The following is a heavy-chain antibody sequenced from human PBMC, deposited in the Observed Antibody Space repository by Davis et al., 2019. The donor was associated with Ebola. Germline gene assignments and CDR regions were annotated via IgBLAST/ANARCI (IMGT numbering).Heavy chain of an antibody. CDR1: GFTFSSYS. J-gene: IGHJ4*02. D-gene: IGHD3-16*01. CDR2: ISSSSSYI. CDR3: ARDRGSGTIPGY. V-gene: IGHV3-21*01. Sequence: GGSLRLSCAASGFTFSSYSMNWVRQAPGKGLEWVSSISSSSSYIYYADSVKGRFTISRDNAKNSLYLQMNSLRAEDTAVYYCARDRGSGTIPGYWGQGTLVTVSS.